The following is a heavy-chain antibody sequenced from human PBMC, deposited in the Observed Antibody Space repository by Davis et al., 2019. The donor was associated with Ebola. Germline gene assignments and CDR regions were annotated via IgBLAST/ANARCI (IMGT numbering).Heavy chain of an antibody. D-gene: IGHD3-3*01. CDR2: LVTNTGNP. J-gene: IGHJ4*02. Sequence: ASVKVPSCAASASTTSHSMIRVRHAPRRRLEGMGSLVTNTGNPTYDEGFTGRFVFSLDTSVSTAYQQLSSLKAQDTAVYYCARQILRLECQLLGPSLGYWGQGALVTVSS. CDR3: ARQILRLECQLLGPSLGY. CDR1: SASTTSHS. V-gene: IGHV7-4-1*02.